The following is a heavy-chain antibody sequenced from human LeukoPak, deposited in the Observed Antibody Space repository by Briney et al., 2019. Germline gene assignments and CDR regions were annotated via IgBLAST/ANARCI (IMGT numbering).Heavy chain of an antibody. CDR3: AKGNGPYGDYHNCFDH. CDR2: ISASGGST. V-gene: IGHV3-23*01. Sequence: PGGSLRLSCAASGFTFSIYAMSWVRQAPGKGLEWVSTISASGGSTSYTDSVKGRFTTSRDNSKNTLFLQMSSLRAEDTAVYYCAKGNGPYGDYHNCFDHWGQGTLVTVSS. D-gene: IGHD4-17*01. J-gene: IGHJ4*02. CDR1: GFTFSIYA.